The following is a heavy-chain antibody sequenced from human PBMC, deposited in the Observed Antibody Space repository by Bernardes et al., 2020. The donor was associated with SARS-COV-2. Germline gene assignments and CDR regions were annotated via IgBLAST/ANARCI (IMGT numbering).Heavy chain of an antibody. J-gene: IGHJ4*02. CDR3: TSRYFLGENDY. Sequence: GGSLRLSCTASGFTFGDYAMSWVRQAPGKGLEWVGFIRSKAYGGTTEYAASVKGRFTISRDDSKSIAYLQMNSLKTEDTAVYYCTSRYFLGENDYWGQGTLVTVSS. D-gene: IGHD3-16*01. V-gene: IGHV3-49*04. CDR1: GFTFGDYA. CDR2: IRSKAYGGTT.